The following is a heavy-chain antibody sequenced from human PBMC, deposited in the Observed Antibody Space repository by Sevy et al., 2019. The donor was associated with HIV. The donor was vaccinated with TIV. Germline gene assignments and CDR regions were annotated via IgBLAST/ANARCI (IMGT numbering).Heavy chain of an antibody. CDR2: ISGSGGST. J-gene: IGHJ3*02. D-gene: IGHD3-22*01. V-gene: IGHV3-23*01. CDR3: ASGDGWLLQGSAFDI. CDR1: GFTFSSYA. Sequence: GGSLRLSCAASGFTFSSYAMSWVRQVPGKGLEWVSGISGSGGSTYYADSVKGRFTISRDNSKNTLYLQMNSLRAEDTAVYYCASGDGWLLQGSAFDIWGQGTMVTVSS.